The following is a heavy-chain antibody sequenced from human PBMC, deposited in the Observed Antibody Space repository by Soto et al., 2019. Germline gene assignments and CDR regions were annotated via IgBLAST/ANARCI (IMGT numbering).Heavy chain of an antibody. J-gene: IGHJ4*02. CDR1: GFTFSSDC. V-gene: IGHV3-74*01. Sequence: LSLSCAASGFTFSSDCVHWVRQAPGKGLVWVSSINTDGSVTYYADSVKGRFTISRDNSNNILYLQMNNLRADDTALYYCARDSGFLTFDYWGLGTLVTVSS. CDR3: ARDSGFLTFDY. CDR2: INTDGSVT. D-gene: IGHD3-3*01.